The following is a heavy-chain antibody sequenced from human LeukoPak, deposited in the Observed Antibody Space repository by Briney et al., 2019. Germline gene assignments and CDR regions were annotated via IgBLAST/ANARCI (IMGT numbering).Heavy chain of an antibody. D-gene: IGHD2-15*01. CDR1: GGSISSYY. Sequence: SETLSLTCTVSGGSISSYYWSWIRQPPGKGLEWIGYIYYSGSTNYNPSLKSRVTIPVDTSKNQFSLKLSSVTAADTAVYYCAKYCSGGSCYYDAFDIWGQGTMVTVSS. CDR3: AKYCSGGSCYYDAFDI. J-gene: IGHJ3*02. V-gene: IGHV4-59*08. CDR2: IYYSGST.